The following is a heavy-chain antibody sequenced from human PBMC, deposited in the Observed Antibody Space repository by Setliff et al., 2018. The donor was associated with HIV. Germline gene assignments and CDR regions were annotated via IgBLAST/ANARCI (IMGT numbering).Heavy chain of an antibody. D-gene: IGHD3-3*01. V-gene: IGHV4-59*01. J-gene: IGHJ6*03. CDR1: GGSFSGYS. CDR3: ARGGTIFGVVTRHNYYMDV. CDR2: IYSSGTT. Sequence: SENLSLTCAVYGGSFSGYSWIWIRQPPGKGLEWIAYIYSSGTTNYNPSLRSRVTISLDTSKNQFSLKLISVTAADTAVYYCARGGTIFGVVTRHNYYMDVWGKGTTVTVSS.